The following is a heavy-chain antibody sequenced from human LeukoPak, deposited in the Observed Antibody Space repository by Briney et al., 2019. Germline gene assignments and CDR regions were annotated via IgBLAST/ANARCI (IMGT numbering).Heavy chain of an antibody. CDR2: ISGSGGGT. CDR3: AKSLARHTLTAHDAFDI. V-gene: IGHV3-23*01. D-gene: IGHD3-9*01. CDR1: GFTFSRYS. Sequence: GGSLRLSCADSGFTFSRYSMNWARQAPGKGLEWVSAISGSGGGTYYADSVKGRFTISRDNSKNTLYLQMNSLRAEDTAVYYCAKSLARHTLTAHDAFDIWGQGTMVTVSS. J-gene: IGHJ3*02.